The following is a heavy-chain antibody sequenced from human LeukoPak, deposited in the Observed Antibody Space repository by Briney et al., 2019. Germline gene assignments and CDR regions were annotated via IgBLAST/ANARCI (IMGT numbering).Heavy chain of an antibody. CDR2: INPNSGGT. Sequence: ASVKVSCKASGYTFTGYYMHWVRQAPGQGLEWMGWINPNSGGTNYAQKFQGRVTMTRDTSISTAYMELSRLRSDDTAVYYCARGGTMIVVVPNDAFDIWGQGTMVTVSS. CDR1: GYTFTGYY. D-gene: IGHD3-22*01. CDR3: ARGGTMIVVVPNDAFDI. V-gene: IGHV1-2*02. J-gene: IGHJ3*02.